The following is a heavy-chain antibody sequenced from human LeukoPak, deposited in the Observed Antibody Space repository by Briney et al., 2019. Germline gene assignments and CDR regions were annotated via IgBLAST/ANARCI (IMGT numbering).Heavy chain of an antibody. J-gene: IGHJ4*02. CDR2: ISRSSDTM. Sequence: SGRSLRLSCAASGFTFSDYYMTWIRQAPGKGLEWVSSISRSSDTMYYADSVRGRFTMSRDNAKNSLYLQMNSLRAEDTALYYCAIQMTMIVVVPYFDYWGQGTLVTVSS. D-gene: IGHD3-22*01. V-gene: IGHV3-11*04. CDR3: AIQMTMIVVVPYFDY. CDR1: GFTFSDYY.